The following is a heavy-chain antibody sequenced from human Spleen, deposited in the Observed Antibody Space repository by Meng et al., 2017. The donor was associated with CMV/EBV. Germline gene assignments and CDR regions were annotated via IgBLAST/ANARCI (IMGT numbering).Heavy chain of an antibody. V-gene: IGHV1-69*10. CDR3: ARTIFGGYFDY. J-gene: IGHJ4*02. CDR2: VVPILNIP. Sequence: ARKTSGDTVDFYAINWVRQAPGQGLEWIGGVVPILNIPTYAQRFQGRFTLTADKSTTTVYLELSSLRSDDTAVYYCARTIFGGYFDYWGLGTLVTVSS. D-gene: IGHD3-3*01. CDR1: GDTVDFYA.